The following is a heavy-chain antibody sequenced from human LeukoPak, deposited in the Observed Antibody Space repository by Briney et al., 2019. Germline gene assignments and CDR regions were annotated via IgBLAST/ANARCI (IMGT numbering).Heavy chain of an antibody. CDR3: ARVPVVVEDYDY. D-gene: IGHD3-22*01. CDR1: GFTFSRYW. V-gene: IGHV3-74*01. J-gene: IGHJ4*02. CDR2: FNSEGSSI. Sequence: QPGGSLRLSCAAAGFTFSRYWMHWVRQAPGKGRVWVSDFNSEGSSIRYADSVKGRFTITRDNAKNTLYLQMNGLRDDDTAVYYCARVPVVVEDYDYRGQGTLVTVSS.